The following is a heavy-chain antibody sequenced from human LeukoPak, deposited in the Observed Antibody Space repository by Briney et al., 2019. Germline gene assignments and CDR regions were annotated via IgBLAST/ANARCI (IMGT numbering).Heavy chain of an antibody. CDR1: GYTFTSYY. V-gene: IGHV1-46*01. D-gene: IGHD3-9*01. Sequence: GASVKVSCKASGYTFTSYYMHWVRQAPGQGLEWMGIINPSGGSTSYAQKFQGRVTMTRDTSTSTVYMELSSLRSEDTAVYYCARARGYDILTAYYYYMDVWGKGTTVTISS. CDR3: ARARGYDILTAYYYYMDV. CDR2: INPSGGST. J-gene: IGHJ6*03.